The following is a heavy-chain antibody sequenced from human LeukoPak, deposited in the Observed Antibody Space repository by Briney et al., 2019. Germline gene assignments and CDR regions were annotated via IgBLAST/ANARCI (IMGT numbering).Heavy chain of an antibody. Sequence: PSETLSLTCTVSGGSISSGGYYWRWIRQHPGKGLEWIVYIYYSGSTYYNPSLKSRVTISVDTSKNQFSLKLSSVTAADTAVYYCAITRPSHYYDSSGYHIWGQGTLVTVSS. CDR1: GGSISSGGYY. D-gene: IGHD3-22*01. CDR2: IYYSGST. CDR3: AITRPSHYYDSSGYHI. V-gene: IGHV4-31*03. J-gene: IGHJ4*02.